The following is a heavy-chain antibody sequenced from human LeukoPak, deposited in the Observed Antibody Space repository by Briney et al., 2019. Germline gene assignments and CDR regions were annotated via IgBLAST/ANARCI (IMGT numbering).Heavy chain of an antibody. Sequence: GGSLRHSCAASGFTFSSYAMSWVRQAPGKGLEWVSAISGSGGSTYYADSVKGRFTISRDNSKNTLYLQMNSLRAEDTAVYYCAKQSGDYYYYYGMDVWGQGTTVTVSS. CDR1: GFTFSSYA. CDR3: AKQSGDYYYYYGMDV. J-gene: IGHJ6*02. D-gene: IGHD3-3*01. CDR2: ISGSGGST. V-gene: IGHV3-23*01.